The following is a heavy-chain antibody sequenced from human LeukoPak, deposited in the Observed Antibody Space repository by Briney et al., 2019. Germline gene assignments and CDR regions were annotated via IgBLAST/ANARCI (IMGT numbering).Heavy chain of an antibody. J-gene: IGHJ4*02. D-gene: IGHD3-10*01. CDR1: GFTFSSYG. Sequence: PGGSLRLSCAASGFTFSSYGMHWVRQAPGKGLEWVAVIWYDGSNKYYADSVKGRFTISRDNSKNTLYLQMNGLRAEDTAVYYCARDRMVRGAHLDYWGQGTLVTVSS. CDR2: IWYDGSNK. V-gene: IGHV3-33*01. CDR3: ARDRMVRGAHLDY.